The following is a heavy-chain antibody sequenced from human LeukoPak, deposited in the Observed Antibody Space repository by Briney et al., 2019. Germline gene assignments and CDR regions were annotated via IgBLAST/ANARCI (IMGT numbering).Heavy chain of an antibody. CDR3: ARVTMDTAMAYYFDY. CDR2: ISSSGSTI. Sequence: GGSLRLSCAASGFTFSDYYMSWIRQAPGKGLEWVSYISSSGSTIYYADSVKGRFTISRDNAKNSLYLQMNSLRAEDTAVYYCARVTMDTAMAYYFDYWGQGTLVTVSS. V-gene: IGHV3-11*04. D-gene: IGHD5-18*01. J-gene: IGHJ4*02. CDR1: GFTFSDYY.